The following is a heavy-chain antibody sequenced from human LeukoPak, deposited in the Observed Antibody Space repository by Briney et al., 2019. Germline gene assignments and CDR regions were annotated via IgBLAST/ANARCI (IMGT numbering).Heavy chain of an antibody. CDR2: ISGSGGST. D-gene: IGHD3-22*01. CDR3: AKDGFYESSGYYCRYYFDY. V-gene: IGHV3-23*01. CDR1: GFTFSSYA. Sequence: QPGGSLRLSCAASGFTFSSYAMSWVRQAPGKGLEWVSAISGSGGSTYYADSVKGRFTISRDNSKNTLYLQMNSLRAEDTAVYYCAKDGFYESSGYYCRYYFDYWGQGTLVTVSS. J-gene: IGHJ4*02.